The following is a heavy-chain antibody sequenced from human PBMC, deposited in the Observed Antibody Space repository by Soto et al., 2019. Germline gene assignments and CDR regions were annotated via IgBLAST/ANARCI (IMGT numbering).Heavy chain of an antibody. CDR3: ARHSPTTGEQAFDI. CDR2: IYYSGTT. CDR1: GGSSSRYY. J-gene: IGHJ3*02. V-gene: IGHV4-59*08. D-gene: IGHD4-17*01. Sequence: QVQLQESGPGLVKASETLSLTCTVSGGSSSRYYWSWIRQPPGKGLEWIGYIYYSGTTNYNPSLKSRVTISVDTSKNQLSLKLSSVTATDTAVYYCARHSPTTGEQAFDIWGQGTMVTVSS.